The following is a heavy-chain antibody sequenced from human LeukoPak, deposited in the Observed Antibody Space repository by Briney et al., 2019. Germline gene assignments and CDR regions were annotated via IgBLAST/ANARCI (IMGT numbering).Heavy chain of an antibody. J-gene: IGHJ4*02. CDR3: ATGLPNYYDSSGYPDY. D-gene: IGHD3-22*01. V-gene: IGHV1-24*01. CDR1: GYTLTELS. CDR2: FDPEDGET. Sequence: GASVKVSCKVSGYTLTELSMHWVRQAPGKGLEWMGSFDPEDGETIYAQKFQGRVTMTEDTSTDTAYMELSSLRSEDTAVYYCATGLPNYYDSSGYPDYWGRGTLVTASS.